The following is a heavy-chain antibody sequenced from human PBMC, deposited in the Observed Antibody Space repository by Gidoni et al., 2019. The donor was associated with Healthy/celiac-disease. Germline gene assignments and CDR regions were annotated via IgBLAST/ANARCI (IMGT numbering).Heavy chain of an antibody. J-gene: IGHJ6*03. CDR2: SSCIGGST. CDR3: AREEGGIDYYYYYMDV. D-gene: IGHD2-15*01. CDR1: GCTFRRYA. V-gene: IGHV3-23*01. Sequence: EVQLLESGGGLVQPGGSLRLSCDASGCTFRRYAMSWVRQAPGKGLGWVSASSCIGGSTYYADSVKGRFTISRDNSKNTLYLQMNSLRAEDTAVYYCAREEGGIDYYYYYMDVWGKGTTVTVSS.